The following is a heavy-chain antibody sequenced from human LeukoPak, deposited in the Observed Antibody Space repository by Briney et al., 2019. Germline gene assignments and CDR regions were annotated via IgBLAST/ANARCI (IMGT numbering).Heavy chain of an antibody. Sequence: GGSLRLSCAASGFTFSSYAMDWVRQAPGKGLEWVSSISRGSDHIFYADSMKGRFTISRDNAKNSLYLQMNSLGAEDTAVYYCARPYDTRGYFPDYWGQGTLVTVSS. CDR3: ARPYDTRGYFPDY. J-gene: IGHJ4*02. D-gene: IGHD3-22*01. CDR2: ISRGSDHI. V-gene: IGHV3-21*01. CDR1: GFTFSSYA.